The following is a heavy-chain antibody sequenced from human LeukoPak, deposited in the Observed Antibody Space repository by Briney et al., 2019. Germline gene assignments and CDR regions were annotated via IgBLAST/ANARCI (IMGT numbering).Heavy chain of an antibody. Sequence: PSETLSLTCAVYGGSISSYYWSWIRQPPGKGLEWIGYIYYSGSTNYNPSLKSRVTISVDTSKNQFSLKLSSVTAADTAVYYCARHPYSWWFDPWGQGTLVTVSS. J-gene: IGHJ5*02. V-gene: IGHV4-59*08. CDR2: IYYSGST. CDR3: ARHPYSWWFDP. D-gene: IGHD2-21*01. CDR1: GGSISSYY.